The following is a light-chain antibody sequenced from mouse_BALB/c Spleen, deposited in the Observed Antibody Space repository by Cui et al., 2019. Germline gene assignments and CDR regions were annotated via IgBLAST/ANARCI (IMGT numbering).Light chain of an antibody. CDR1: KSISKY. V-gene: IGKV16-104*01. CDR2: SAS. Sequence: VQITQSPSYLAASPGETITIHFRASKSISKYLAWYQEKPGTTNKLLIYSASTLPSGIPARFSGSGSGTDFTLTISRLEAEDFAMYYCQQHNEYPYTFGGGTKLEIK. CDR3: QQHNEYPYT. J-gene: IGKJ2*01.